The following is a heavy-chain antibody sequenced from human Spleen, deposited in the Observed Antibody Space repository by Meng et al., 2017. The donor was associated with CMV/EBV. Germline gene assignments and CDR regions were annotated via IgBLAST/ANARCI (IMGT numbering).Heavy chain of an antibody. Sequence: SETLSLTCTVSGYSISSGHYWGWIRQPPGKGLEWIGSIYHSGSTYYNPSLKSRVTIPVDTSKNQFSLKLSSVTAADTAVYYCARGLGASGWYLNYYYYYGMDVWGQGTTVTVSS. CDR1: GYSISSGHY. CDR2: IYHSGST. J-gene: IGHJ6*02. D-gene: IGHD6-19*01. CDR3: ARGLGASGWYLNYYYYYGMDV. V-gene: IGHV4-38-2*02.